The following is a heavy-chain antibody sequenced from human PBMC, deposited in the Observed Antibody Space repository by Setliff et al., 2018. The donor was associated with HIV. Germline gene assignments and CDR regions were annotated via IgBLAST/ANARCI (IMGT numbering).Heavy chain of an antibody. V-gene: IGHV1-2*06. CDR3: AREYDVLTGYYISDFDI. CDR2: INPNTGDT. J-gene: IGHJ3*02. Sequence: ASVKVSCKASGYTFTGYFIHWVRQAPGQGLEWMGRINPNTGDTNYAQKFQDRVTMTRDTSINTAYMELSRLRSDDTAVYYCAREYDVLTGYYISDFDIWGQGTMVTVSS. CDR1: GYTFTGYF. D-gene: IGHD3-9*01.